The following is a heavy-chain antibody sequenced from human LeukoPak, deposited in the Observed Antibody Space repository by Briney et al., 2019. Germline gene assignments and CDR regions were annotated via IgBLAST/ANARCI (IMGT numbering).Heavy chain of an antibody. V-gene: IGHV4-39*07. J-gene: IGHJ4*02. CDR1: GGSISTSNYY. Sequence: SETLSLTCTVSGGSISTSNYYWGWIRQPPGKGLEWIGNIFYSGSTYYSPSLKSRVTISLDTSRNQFSLRLNSVTAADTALYFCAHDSRGYYYFDYWGQGTLVTVSS. D-gene: IGHD3-22*01. CDR2: IFYSGST. CDR3: AHDSRGYYYFDY.